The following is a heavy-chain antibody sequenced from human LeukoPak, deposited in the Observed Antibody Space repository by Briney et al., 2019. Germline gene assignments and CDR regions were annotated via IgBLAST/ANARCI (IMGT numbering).Heavy chain of an antibody. V-gene: IGHV3-30*02. J-gene: IGHJ3*01. Sequence: PGGSLRLSCAASGFVFSSYAMHWVRQAPGKGLEWVAFIRHDGGHHYHGDSVKGRFTISRDNSKNTLYLEMTSLRPEDTAVYYCAKVRLLGALDDALDVWGQGTMVTV. CDR1: GFVFSSYA. CDR2: IRHDGGHH. CDR3: AKVRLLGALDDALDV. D-gene: IGHD3-16*01.